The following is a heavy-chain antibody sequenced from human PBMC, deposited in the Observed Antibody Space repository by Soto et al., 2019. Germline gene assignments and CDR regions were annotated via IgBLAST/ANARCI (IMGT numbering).Heavy chain of an antibody. CDR1: GFTFSSYG. CDR2: IWYDGNNE. Sequence: QVQLVESGGGVVQPGRSLRLSCAASGFTFSSYGMHWVRQAPGKGLEWVAVIWYDGNNEYYADSVKGRFTISRDNSKNTLYLQMNSLRAEDTAVYCCAKDVGLAADGTSYFYGMDVWGQGTTVSVSS. V-gene: IGHV3-33*06. D-gene: IGHD6-13*01. J-gene: IGHJ6*02. CDR3: AKDVGLAADGTSYFYGMDV.